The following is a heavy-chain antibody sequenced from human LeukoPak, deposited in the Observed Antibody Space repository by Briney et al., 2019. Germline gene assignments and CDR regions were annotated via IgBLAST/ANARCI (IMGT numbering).Heavy chain of an antibody. Sequence: SVKVSCKASGGTFSSYAISWVRQAPGQGLEWMGGIIPIFATANYAQKFQGRVTITADKSTSTAYMELSSLRSEDTAVYYCASPYCSGGSCFSGSYSPFDYWGQGTLVTVSS. J-gene: IGHJ4*02. CDR2: IIPIFATA. CDR3: ASPYCSGGSCFSGSYSPFDY. CDR1: GGTFSSYA. D-gene: IGHD2-15*01. V-gene: IGHV1-69*06.